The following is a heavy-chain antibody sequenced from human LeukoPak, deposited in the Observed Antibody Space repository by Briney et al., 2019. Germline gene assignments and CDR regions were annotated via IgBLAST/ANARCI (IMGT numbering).Heavy chain of an antibody. Sequence: PGRSLRLSCATSGFTFSDYGMHWVRQAPGKGLEWVALIWYDGSNKYYADSVRGRFTISRDNSKNSLYLQMSNLRTEDTALYYCVRDTGSGWDFDYWGQGTLVTVSS. J-gene: IGHJ4*02. CDR3: VRDTGSGWDFDY. D-gene: IGHD6-19*01. V-gene: IGHV3-33*01. CDR1: GFTFSDYG. CDR2: IWYDGSNK.